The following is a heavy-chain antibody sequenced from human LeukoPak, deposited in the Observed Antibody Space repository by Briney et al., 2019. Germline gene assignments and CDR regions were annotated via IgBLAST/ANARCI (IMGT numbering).Heavy chain of an antibody. CDR1: GYTFTSYG. Sequence: ASVKVSCKASGYTFTSYGISWVRQAPGQGLEWMGWISAYNGNTNYAQKLQGRVTMTTDTSTSTAYMELRSLRSDDTAVYYCARDRPQISLFTIRYFDSYYYCYGMDVWGQGTTVTVSS. CDR3: ARDRPQISLFTIRYFDSYYYCYGMDV. V-gene: IGHV1-18*01. CDR2: ISAYNGNT. D-gene: IGHD3-9*01. J-gene: IGHJ6*02.